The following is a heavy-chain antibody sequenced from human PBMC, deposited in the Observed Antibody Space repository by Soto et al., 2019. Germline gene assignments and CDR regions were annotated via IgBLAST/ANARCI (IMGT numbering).Heavy chain of an antibody. J-gene: IGHJ5*02. CDR3: ARERWMVATYWFDP. CDR2: INHSGST. D-gene: IGHD5-12*01. V-gene: IGHV4-34*01. Sequence: PSETLSLTCAVYGGSFSGYYWSWIRQPPGKGLEWIGEINHSGSTNYNPSLKSRVTISVDTSKNQFSLKLSSVTAADTAVYYCARERWMVATYWFDPWGQGTLVTVSS. CDR1: GGSFSGYY.